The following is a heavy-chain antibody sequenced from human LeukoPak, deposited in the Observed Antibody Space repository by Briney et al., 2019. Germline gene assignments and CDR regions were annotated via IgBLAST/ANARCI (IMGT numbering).Heavy chain of an antibody. J-gene: IGHJ3*02. Sequence: NPSGTLSLTCAVSGGSISSSNWWSWVRQPPGKGLEWIGEIYHSGSTNYNPSLKSRVTISVDKPKNQFSLKLSSVTAADTAVYYCASLSGSYLVKAFDIWGQGTMVTVSS. CDR3: ASLSGSYLVKAFDI. CDR1: GGSISSSNW. CDR2: IYHSGST. D-gene: IGHD1-26*01. V-gene: IGHV4-4*02.